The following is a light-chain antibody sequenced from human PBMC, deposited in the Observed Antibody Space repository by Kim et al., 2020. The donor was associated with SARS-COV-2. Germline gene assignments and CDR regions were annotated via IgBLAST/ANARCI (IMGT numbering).Light chain of an antibody. CDR3: CSYAGGNVWM. J-gene: IGLJ3*02. V-gene: IGLV2-11*01. CDR2: DVT. Sequence: GQSVTISGTGTSRDIGSFTYVSWYQHHPGKAPKLIIYDVTRRPSGVPDRFSASKSGSTASLTISGLQAEDEADYYCCSYAGGNVWMFGGGTKVTVL. CDR1: SRDIGSFTY.